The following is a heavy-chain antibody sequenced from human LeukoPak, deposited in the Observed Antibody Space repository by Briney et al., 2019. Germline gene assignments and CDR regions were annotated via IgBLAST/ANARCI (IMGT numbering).Heavy chain of an antibody. D-gene: IGHD2-15*01. CDR2: IKEDGSEK. V-gene: IGHV3-7*05. CDR1: GFSFSSDW. CDR3: AREGVGPCGSCYS. J-gene: IGHJ5*02. Sequence: GRSLRLSCATSGFSFSSDWMSWVRQAPGKGLEWLANIKEDGSEKHSVDSLKGRFTISRDNAKKSLYLQMNSLRAEDTAVYYCAREGVGPCGSCYSWGQGTLVTVSS.